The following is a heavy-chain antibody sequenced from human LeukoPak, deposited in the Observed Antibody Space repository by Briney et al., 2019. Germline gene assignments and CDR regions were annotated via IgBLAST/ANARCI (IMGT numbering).Heavy chain of an antibody. CDR1: GGSISSYY. J-gene: IGHJ4*02. Sequence: PSETLSLTCTVSGGSISSYYWSWIRQPPGTGLEWIGYVYYSASTNYNPSLKGRVTISEDTSKNQFSLKLSSVTAADTAVYYCARAHTSGWYYSDSWGQGALVTVSS. V-gene: IGHV4-59*01. D-gene: IGHD6-19*01. CDR3: ARAHTSGWYYSDS. CDR2: VYYSAST.